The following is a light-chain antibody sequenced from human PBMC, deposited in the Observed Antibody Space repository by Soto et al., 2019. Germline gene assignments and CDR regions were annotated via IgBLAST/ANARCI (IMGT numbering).Light chain of an antibody. CDR1: QSTSSY. V-gene: IGKV1-39*01. CDR2: AGS. Sequence: QRNQSPWWLPQSVGDRVTSTVWVSQSTSSYLNWYQQKPGKGPKLLIYAGSSLQSGVPSRFSGSGSGTDFTLNISSLHPEDFATYYCQQSYSTPRTFGQGTKV. CDR3: QQSYSTPRT. J-gene: IGKJ1*01.